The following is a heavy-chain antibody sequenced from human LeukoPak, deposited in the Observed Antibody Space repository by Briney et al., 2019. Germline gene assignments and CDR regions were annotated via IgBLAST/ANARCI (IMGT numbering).Heavy chain of an antibody. D-gene: IGHD6-19*01. V-gene: IGHV1-18*01. CDR1: GYTFTSYG. Sequence: GASVKVSCKASGYTFTSYGISWVRQAPGQGLEWMRWISAYNGNTNYAQKLQGRVTMTTDTSTSTAYMELRSLRSDDTAVYYCARGATRYSSGWNDYWGQGTLVTVSS. J-gene: IGHJ4*02. CDR3: ARGATRYSSGWNDY. CDR2: ISAYNGNT.